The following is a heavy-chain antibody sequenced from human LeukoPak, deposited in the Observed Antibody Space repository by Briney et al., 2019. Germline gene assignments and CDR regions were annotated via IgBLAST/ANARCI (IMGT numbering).Heavy chain of an antibody. Sequence: GESLKISCKGSGYSFTSYWIGWVRQMPGKGLEWMGIIYPGDSDTRYSPSFQGQVTISADKSISTAYLQWSSLKASDTAMYYCARPTLSGSRIVGYFDLWGRGTLVTVSS. CDR3: ARPTLSGSRIVGYFDL. J-gene: IGHJ2*01. CDR2: IYPGDSDT. V-gene: IGHV5-51*01. CDR1: GYSFTSYW. D-gene: IGHD3-10*01.